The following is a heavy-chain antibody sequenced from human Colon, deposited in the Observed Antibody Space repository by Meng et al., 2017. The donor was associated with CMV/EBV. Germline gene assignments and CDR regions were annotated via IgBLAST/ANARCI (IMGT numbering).Heavy chain of an antibody. CDR1: GFTVSSHY. Sequence: VQLVGSGGGLIQPGGSLRLSCTASGFTVSSHYMSWVRQAPGKGLEWVSVIYSGGSTYYADSVKGRFTISGDNAENTLYLQMDSLRVDDTAVYYCAAQRRAGFDSWGQGTLVTVSS. V-gene: IGHV3-53*01. J-gene: IGHJ5*01. CDR3: AAQRRAGFDS. D-gene: IGHD5-24*01. CDR2: IYSGGST.